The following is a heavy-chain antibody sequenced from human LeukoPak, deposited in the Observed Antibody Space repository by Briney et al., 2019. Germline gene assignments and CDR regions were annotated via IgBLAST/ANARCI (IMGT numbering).Heavy chain of an antibody. CDR1: GYTLTELS. J-gene: IGHJ4*02. D-gene: IGHD3-22*01. Sequence: ASVKVSCKVSGYTLTELSMHWVRQAPGKGLEWMGGFDPEDGETIYAQKFQGRVTMTEDTSTDTAYMELSSLRSEDTAVYYCATSAYYYDSSGVSYFDYWGQGTLVTVSS. V-gene: IGHV1-24*01. CDR2: FDPEDGET. CDR3: ATSAYYYDSSGVSYFDY.